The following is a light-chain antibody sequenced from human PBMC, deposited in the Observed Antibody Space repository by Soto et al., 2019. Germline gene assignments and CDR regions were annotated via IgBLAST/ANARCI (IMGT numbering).Light chain of an antibody. CDR2: GAS. Sequence: DVQMTQSPSSLSASVGDRVTITCRTSQDINSLLAWYQQKPGKVPKLLIYGASVLQSGVPSRFSGSVSGTDLTLTISSLQPEDVATYYCQKYNSAPWTFGQGTKVEIK. V-gene: IGKV1-27*01. CDR3: QKYNSAPWT. J-gene: IGKJ1*01. CDR1: QDINSL.